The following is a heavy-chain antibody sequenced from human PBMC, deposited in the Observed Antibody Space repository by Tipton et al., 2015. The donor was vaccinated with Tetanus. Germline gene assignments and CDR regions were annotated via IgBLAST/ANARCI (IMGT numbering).Heavy chain of an antibody. CDR1: GYKFGIYW. J-gene: IGHJ4*02. V-gene: IGHV5-51*01. Sequence: QLVQSGAEVKKPGESLKISCQGSGYKFGIYWIAWVRQMPGKGLEWMGIIYPGDSDTRYSPSFEGQVTISVDRFITTAYLQWSSLKASDTAMYYCARLHLRTFASSSGYWGQGTMVTVSS. CDR2: IYPGDSDT. CDR3: ARLHLRTFASSSGY. D-gene: IGHD6-6*01.